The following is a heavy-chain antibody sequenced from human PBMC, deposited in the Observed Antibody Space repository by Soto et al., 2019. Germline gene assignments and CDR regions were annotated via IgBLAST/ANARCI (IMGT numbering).Heavy chain of an antibody. D-gene: IGHD3-3*01. CDR2: IGRSATTI. V-gene: IGHV3-48*03. Sequence: PGVSLRLSCTASGLTLSSYEMNWVRQAPGKGLEWVSYIGRSATTIYYADSVKGRFTISRDNAKNSLYLQMNSLRAEDTAVYYCEREQTPTSTYYEFWRKRYFNLWGRGT. J-gene: IGHJ2*01. CDR1: GLTLSSYE. CDR3: EREQTPTSTYYEFWRKRYFNL.